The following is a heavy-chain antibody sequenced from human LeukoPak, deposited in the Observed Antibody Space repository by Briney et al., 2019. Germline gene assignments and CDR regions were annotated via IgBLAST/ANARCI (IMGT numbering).Heavy chain of an antibody. V-gene: IGHV4-39*07. D-gene: IGHD3-16*01. Sequence: PSETLSLTCTVSGASITSSNYLWVWVRQPPGKGLEWIGNVYSSGSTSYTPSLKSRVTISVDTSKNQFSLRLSSVTAADTAVYYCARVLTTGLGGFWFFAGGAFDIWGQGTMVTVSS. CDR2: VYSSGST. J-gene: IGHJ3*02. CDR3: ARVLTTGLGGFWFFAGGAFDI. CDR1: GASITSSNYL.